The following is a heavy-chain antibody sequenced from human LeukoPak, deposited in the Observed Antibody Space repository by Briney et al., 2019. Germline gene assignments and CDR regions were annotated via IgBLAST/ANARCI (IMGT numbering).Heavy chain of an antibody. V-gene: IGHV7-4-1*02. D-gene: IGHD4-17*01. CDR1: GYTFTSYA. J-gene: IGHJ6*03. CDR2: INTNTGNP. Sequence: ASVKVSCKASGYTFTSYAMNWVRQAPGQGLEWMGWINTNTGNPTYAQGFTGRFVFSLDTSVSTAYLQISSLKAEDTAVYYCARGAYGDNYYYYYMDVWGKGTTVTVSS. CDR3: ARGAYGDNYYYYYMDV.